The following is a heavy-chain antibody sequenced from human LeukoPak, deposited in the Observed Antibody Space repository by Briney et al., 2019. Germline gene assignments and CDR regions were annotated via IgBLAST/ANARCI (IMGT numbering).Heavy chain of an antibody. V-gene: IGHV3-30-3*01. CDR1: GFTFSSYA. CDR2: ISYDGSNK. CDR3: ARVGRGSGWEYNYYGMDV. Sequence: PGRSLRLSCAASGFTFSSYAMHWVRQAPGKGLEWVAVISYDGSNKYYADSVKGRFTISRDNSKNTLYLQMNSLRAEDTAVYYCARVGRGSGWEYNYYGMDVWGQGTTVTVSS. J-gene: IGHJ6*02. D-gene: IGHD6-19*01.